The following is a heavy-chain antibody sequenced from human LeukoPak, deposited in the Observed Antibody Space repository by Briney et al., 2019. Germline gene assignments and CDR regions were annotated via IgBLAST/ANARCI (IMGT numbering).Heavy chain of an antibody. Sequence: GGSLRLSCVVSGFTFSSYGMNWVRQAPGKGLEWVSSISSSSPYIYYADSVKGRFTISRDNAKNSLYLQINSLRVEDTAVYYCARDGVVGATSIYYFDFWGQGTLVTVSS. D-gene: IGHD1-26*01. J-gene: IGHJ4*02. V-gene: IGHV3-21*01. CDR3: ARDGVVGATSIYYFDF. CDR2: ISSSSPYI. CDR1: GFTFSSYG.